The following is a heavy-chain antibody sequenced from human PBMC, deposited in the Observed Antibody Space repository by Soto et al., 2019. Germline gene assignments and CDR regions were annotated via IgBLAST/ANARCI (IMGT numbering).Heavy chain of an antibody. D-gene: IGHD2-2*01. Sequence: SETLSLTCAVSGGSISSAGYSWSWIRQPPGKGLEWIGYIYYSGSTYYNPSLKSRVTIDRSDNQFSLKLSSVTAADTAVYYCARAAGAVPAASGMDVWGQGTTVTVSS. CDR1: GGSISSAGYS. CDR3: ARAAGAVPAASGMDV. CDR2: IYYSGST. V-gene: IGHV4-30-2*01. J-gene: IGHJ6*02.